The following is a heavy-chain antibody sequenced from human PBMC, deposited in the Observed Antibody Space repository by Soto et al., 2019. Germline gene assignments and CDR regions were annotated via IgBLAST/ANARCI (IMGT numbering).Heavy chain of an antibody. CDR2: IWYDGSNK. V-gene: IGHV3-33*01. CDR1: GFTFSSYG. D-gene: IGHD3-22*01. Sequence: PGGSLRLSCAASGFTFSSYGMHWVRQAPGKGLEWVAVIWYDGSNKYYADSVKGRFTISRDNSKNTLYLQMNSLRAEDTAVYYCARPSSGYYYGAFDIWGQGTMVTVSS. CDR3: ARPSSGYYYGAFDI. J-gene: IGHJ3*02.